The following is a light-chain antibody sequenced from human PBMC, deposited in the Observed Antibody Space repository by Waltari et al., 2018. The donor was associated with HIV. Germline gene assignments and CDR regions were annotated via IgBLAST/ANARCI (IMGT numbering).Light chain of an antibody. CDR3: QQSYSSPPT. Sequence: DIQMTQSPSSLSASVGDRVPITCRASQRIDSYLNWYQQKPGKAPKLLMYAASSLQSGVPSRFSGSGSGTDFTLTITSLQPEDFGNYFCQQSYSSPPTFGQGTKLEIK. CDR1: QRIDSY. CDR2: AAS. J-gene: IGKJ2*01. V-gene: IGKV1-39*01.